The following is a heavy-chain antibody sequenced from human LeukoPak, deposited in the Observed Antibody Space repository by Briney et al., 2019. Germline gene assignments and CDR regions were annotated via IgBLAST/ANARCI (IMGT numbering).Heavy chain of an antibody. Sequence: GAAVKVSCKASGYTFTSYGISWVRQAPGQGLEWMGWISADNGNTNYAQKLQGRVTMTTDTSTSTAYMELRSLRSDDTAVYYCARGRGNYYGSGGYSPFDYWGQGTLVTVSS. CDR1: GYTFTSYG. D-gene: IGHD3-10*01. V-gene: IGHV1-18*01. CDR3: ARGRGNYYGSGGYSPFDY. J-gene: IGHJ4*02. CDR2: ISADNGNT.